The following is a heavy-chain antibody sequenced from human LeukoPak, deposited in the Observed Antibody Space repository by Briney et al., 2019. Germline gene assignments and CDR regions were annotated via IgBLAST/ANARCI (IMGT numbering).Heavy chain of an antibody. Sequence: GASVKVSCKASGYTFTGYYMHWVRQAPGQGLEWMGRINPNSGGTNYAQKFQGRVTMTRDTSISTAYMELSRLRSDDTAVYYCATTSDWKHYYGMDVWGQGTTVTVS. CDR1: GYTFTGYY. CDR3: ATTSDWKHYYGMDV. J-gene: IGHJ6*02. CDR2: INPNSGGT. V-gene: IGHV1-2*06. D-gene: IGHD1-1*01.